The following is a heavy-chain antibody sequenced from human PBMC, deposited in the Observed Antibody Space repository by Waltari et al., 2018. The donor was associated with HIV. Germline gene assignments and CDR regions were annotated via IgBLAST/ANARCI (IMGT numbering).Heavy chain of an antibody. J-gene: IGHJ6*02. D-gene: IGHD5-12*01. CDR2: IYSGGNT. CDR1: GFSVSNNY. CDR3: ARGRGNIVACMDV. V-gene: IGHV3-66*02. Sequence: EVQLVESGGGLVQPGGSLRLSCAASGFSVSNNYLNWVRQAPGEGPEWVSVIYSGGNTYYADSVKGRFTFSRDNSKNTLYLQMNSLRTDDTAVYYCARGRGNIVACMDVWGQGTTVTVSS.